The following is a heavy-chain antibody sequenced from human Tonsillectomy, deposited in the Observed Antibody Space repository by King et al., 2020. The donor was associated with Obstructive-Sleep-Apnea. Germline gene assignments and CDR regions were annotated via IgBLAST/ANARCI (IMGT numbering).Heavy chain of an antibody. D-gene: IGHD4-17*01. CDR1: GYTLTELS. V-gene: IGHV1-24*01. J-gene: IGHJ4*02. CDR3: ALSGDYGDGWGGYYFDY. CDR2: FDPEDGET. Sequence: QLVQSGAEVKKPGASVKVSCKVSGYTLTELSMHWVRQAPGKGLEWMGGFDPEDGETIYAQKFQGRGTMTEETSTDTAYMELSSLRSEDTAVYYCALSGDYGDGWGGYYFDYWGQGTLVTVSS.